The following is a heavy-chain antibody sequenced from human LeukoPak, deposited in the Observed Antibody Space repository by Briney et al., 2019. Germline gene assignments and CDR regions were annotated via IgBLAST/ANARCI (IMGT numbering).Heavy chain of an antibody. Sequence: SETLSLTCTVSGGSISSSSYYWDWIRQPPGKGLEWIGSIYYGGSTYYNPSLKSRVTMSVDTSKNQFSLKLSSVTAADTAVYYCARGRRWLLLYNWFDPWGQGTLVTVSS. J-gene: IGHJ5*02. CDR2: IYYGGST. V-gene: IGHV4-39*07. D-gene: IGHD3-22*01. CDR1: GGSISSSSYY. CDR3: ARGRRWLLLYNWFDP.